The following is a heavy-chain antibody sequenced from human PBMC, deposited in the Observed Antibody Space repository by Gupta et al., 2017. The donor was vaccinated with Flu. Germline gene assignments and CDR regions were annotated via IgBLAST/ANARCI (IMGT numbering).Heavy chain of an antibody. CDR2: INAGNGNT. CDR1: GYTFTSYA. J-gene: IGHJ4*02. D-gene: IGHD3-3*01. CDR3: ARVSRRGGGVVITPYLDY. Sequence: QVQLVQSGAEVKKPGASVKVSCKASGYTFTSYAMHWVRQAPGQRLEWMGWINAGNGNTKYSQKFQGRVTITRDTSASTAYMELSSLRSEDTAVYYCARVSRRGGGVVITPYLDYWGQGTLVTVSS. V-gene: IGHV1-3*01.